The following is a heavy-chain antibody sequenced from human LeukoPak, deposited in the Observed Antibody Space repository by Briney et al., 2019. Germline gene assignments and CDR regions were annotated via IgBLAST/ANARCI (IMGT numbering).Heavy chain of an antibody. Sequence: PSETLSLTCTVSGGSISSSSYYWGWIRQPPGKGLEWIGSIYYSGSTYYNPSLKSRVTISVDTSKNQFSLKLSSVTAADTAVYYCARVTTVTTICYYYYMDVWGKGTTVTVSS. D-gene: IGHD4-17*01. CDR2: IYYSGST. V-gene: IGHV4-39*07. CDR3: ARVTTVTTICYYYYMDV. J-gene: IGHJ6*03. CDR1: GGSISSSSYY.